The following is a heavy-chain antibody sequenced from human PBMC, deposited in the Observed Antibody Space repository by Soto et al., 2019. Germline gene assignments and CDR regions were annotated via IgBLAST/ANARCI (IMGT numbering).Heavy chain of an antibody. D-gene: IGHD3-10*01. CDR3: ARDRGYGSGSYSGAFDI. J-gene: IGHJ3*02. CDR2: IWYDGSNK. V-gene: IGHV3-33*01. CDR1: GFTFSSYG. Sequence: GGSLRLSCAASGFTFSSYGMHWVRQAPGKGLEWVAVIWYDGSNKYYADSVKGRFTISRDNSKNTLYLQMNSLRAEDTAVYYCARDRGYGSGSYSGAFDIWGQGTMVTVSS.